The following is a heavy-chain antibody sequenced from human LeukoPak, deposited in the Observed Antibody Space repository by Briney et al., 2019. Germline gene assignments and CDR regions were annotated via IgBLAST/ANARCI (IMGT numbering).Heavy chain of an antibody. CDR3: ATCTGNHAFDI. D-gene: IGHD1-14*01. Sequence: SETLSLTCTVSGGSISSGSYYWSWIRQPAGKGLEWIGRTYTSGSTNYNPSLKSRVTISVDKSKNQFSLKLSSVTAADTAVYYCATCTGNHAFDIWGQGTMVTVSS. J-gene: IGHJ3*02. CDR2: TYTSGST. CDR1: GGSISSGSYY. V-gene: IGHV4-61*02.